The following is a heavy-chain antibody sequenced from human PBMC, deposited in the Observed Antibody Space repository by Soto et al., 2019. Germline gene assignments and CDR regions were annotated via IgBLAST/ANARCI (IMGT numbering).Heavy chain of an antibody. Sequence: GASVKVSCKASGYTFTSYGISWLRQAPGQGLEWMGWISAYNGNTNYAQKLQGRVTMTTDTSTSTAYMELRSLRSDDTAVYYCARDWSYYDFWSGSNWFDPWGQGTLVTVSS. CDR2: ISAYNGNT. CDR1: GYTFTSYG. D-gene: IGHD3-3*01. CDR3: ARDWSYYDFWSGSNWFDP. V-gene: IGHV1-18*01. J-gene: IGHJ5*02.